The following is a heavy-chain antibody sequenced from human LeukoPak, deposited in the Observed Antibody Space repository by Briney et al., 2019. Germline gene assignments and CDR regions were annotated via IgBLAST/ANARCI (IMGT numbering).Heavy chain of an antibody. J-gene: IGHJ4*02. V-gene: IGHV1-2*06. CDR1: VYTFTDYY. Sequence: GASVKVSCMASVYTFTDYYVHWVRQVPVQGLEWMGRINPDTGGTNYAQRFQGRVTMTRDTSISTAYMELSRLRFDDTAVYYCARDLNVFWGQGTLVTVSS. CDR3: ARDLNVF. CDR2: INPDTGGT.